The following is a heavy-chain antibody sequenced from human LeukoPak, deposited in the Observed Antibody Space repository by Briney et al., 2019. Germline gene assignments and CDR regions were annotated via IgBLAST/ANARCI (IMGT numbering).Heavy chain of an antibody. CDR2: VYYTGST. J-gene: IGHJ4*02. CDR1: GGSVSIYY. D-gene: IGHD6-6*01. CDR3: ARHFAYSSSSYFDY. Sequence: SETLSLTCSVSGGSVSIYYWSWIRQPPGKGLEWIGYVYYTGSTNYNPSLKSRVTMFEDKSKNQFSLRLYSVTVADTAVYYCARHFAYSSSSYFDYWGQGSLVTVSS. V-gene: IGHV4-59*08.